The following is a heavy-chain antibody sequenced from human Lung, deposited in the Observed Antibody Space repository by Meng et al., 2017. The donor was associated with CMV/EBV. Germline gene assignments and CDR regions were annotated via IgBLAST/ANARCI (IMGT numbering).Heavy chain of an antibody. CDR3: AIDGDRFLTTEYYFDD. Sequence: SCAASGFTFNSYSMNWVRQAPGKGLEWVSSISHTGSYIYYADSVRGRFTISRENAKNYMYLQLNSLRAEDTAVYYCAIDGDRFLTTEYYFDDLGQGXLVTVSS. CDR2: ISHTGSYI. D-gene: IGHD4-11*01. V-gene: IGHV3-21*01. J-gene: IGHJ4*01. CDR1: GFTFNSYS.